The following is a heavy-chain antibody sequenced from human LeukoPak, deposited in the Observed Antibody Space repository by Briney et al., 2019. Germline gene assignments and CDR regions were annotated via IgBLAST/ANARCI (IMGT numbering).Heavy chain of an antibody. Sequence: GASVKASCKASGYTFTAFHMHWVRRAPGQGLEWMGWINPNTGATNYPQKFQGRVTMTTDTSISTAYMELSSLRSDDTAFYYCARGEVDTSGWDCFHFWGQGALVTVSS. V-gene: IGHV1-2*02. CDR2: INPNTGAT. CDR1: GYTFTAFH. J-gene: IGHJ4*02. D-gene: IGHD6-19*01. CDR3: ARGEVDTSGWDCFHF.